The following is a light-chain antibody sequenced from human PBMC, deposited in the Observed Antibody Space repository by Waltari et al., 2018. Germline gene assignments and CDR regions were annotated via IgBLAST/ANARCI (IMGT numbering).Light chain of an antibody. CDR3: QQSFRCPFT. Sequence: DIQMTQSPSSLSASVGDTVIMTCRASQRITPYLTWYQQKPVKAPTLLIFTASTLQSGVASRFSGSRSETDYTLTISGLQPEDFATDYCQQSFRCPFTFGPGTKVDMK. CDR1: QRITPY. J-gene: IGKJ3*01. V-gene: IGKV1-39*01. CDR2: TAS.